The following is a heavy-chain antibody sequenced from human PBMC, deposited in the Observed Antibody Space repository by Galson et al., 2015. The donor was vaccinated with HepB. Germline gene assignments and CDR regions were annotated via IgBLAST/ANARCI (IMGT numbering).Heavy chain of an antibody. D-gene: IGHD4-23*01. CDR1: GYTFTGYY. CDR3: ARDRRWTVTY. CDR2: INPNSGGT. Sequence: SVKVSCKASGYTFTGYYMHWVRQAPGQGLEWSGRINPNSGGTNYVQKFKGRVTMNRDKSISTAYMELSRLRSDYTAVYYCARDRRWTVTYWGQGTLVTVSS. J-gene: IGHJ4*02. V-gene: IGHV1-2*02.